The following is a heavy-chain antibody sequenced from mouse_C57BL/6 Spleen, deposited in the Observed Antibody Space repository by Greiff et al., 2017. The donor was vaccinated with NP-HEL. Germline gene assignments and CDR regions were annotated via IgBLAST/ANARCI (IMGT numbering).Heavy chain of an antibody. J-gene: IGHJ2*01. CDR3: ARRDGYYLYFDY. V-gene: IGHV5-17*01. Sequence: EVKLMESGGGLVKPGGSLKLSCAASGFTFSDYGMHWVRQAPEKGLEWVAYISSGSSTIYYADTVKGRFTISRDNAKNTLFLQMTSLRSEDTAMYYCARRDGYYLYFDYWGQGTTLTVSS. D-gene: IGHD2-3*01. CDR1: GFTFSDYG. CDR2: ISSGSSTI.